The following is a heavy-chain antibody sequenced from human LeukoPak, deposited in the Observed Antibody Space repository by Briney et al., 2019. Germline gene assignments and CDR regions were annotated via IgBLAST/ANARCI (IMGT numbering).Heavy chain of an antibody. CDR2: IISSGSTT. Sequence: GGSLRLSCAASGFTFSSYEMNWARQAPGKGLEWVAYIISSGSTTHYADSAKGRFTISRDNAKNSLYLQMNSLRGEDTAVYYCAAKEGTRSDFDYWGQGTLVTVAS. CDR1: GFTFSSYE. V-gene: IGHV3-48*03. J-gene: IGHJ4*02. CDR3: AAKEGTRSDFDY. D-gene: IGHD1-14*01.